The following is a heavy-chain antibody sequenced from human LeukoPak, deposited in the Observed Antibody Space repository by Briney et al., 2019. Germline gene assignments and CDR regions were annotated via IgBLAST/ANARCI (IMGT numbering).Heavy chain of an antibody. V-gene: IGHV3-15*01. Sequence: GGSLRLSCAASGFTFSSYAMSWVRQAPGKGLEWVGRIKSKTDGGTTDYAAPVKGRFTISRDDSKNTLYLQMNSLKTEDTAVYYCTTDSDSSSSPSDYWGQGTLVTVSS. D-gene: IGHD6-6*01. J-gene: IGHJ4*02. CDR2: IKSKTDGGTT. CDR3: TTDSDSSSSPSDY. CDR1: GFTFSSYA.